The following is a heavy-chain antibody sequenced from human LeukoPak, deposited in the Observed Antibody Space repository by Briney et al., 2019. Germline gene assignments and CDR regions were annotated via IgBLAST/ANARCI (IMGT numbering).Heavy chain of an antibody. CDR3: TRATDYSDSSGYYYFFDS. CDR2: IRSKPYDGTT. Sequence: GGSLRLSCIGSGFTFGDYAMRWVRQAPGKGREWVGFIRSKPYDGTTEYAASVKGRCTISRDEAKSVAYRHMNSLKSEDTAAYFCTRATDYSDSSGYYYFFDSWGQGTLVTVSS. D-gene: IGHD3-22*01. V-gene: IGHV3-49*04. J-gene: IGHJ4*02. CDR1: GFTFGDYA.